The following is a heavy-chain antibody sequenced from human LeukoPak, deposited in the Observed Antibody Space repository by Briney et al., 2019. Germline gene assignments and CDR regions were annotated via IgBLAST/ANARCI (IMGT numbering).Heavy chain of an antibody. Sequence: GGSLRLSCAASGITFSSYGMSWVRQAPGKGLEWVSSISSTGGTTYYADSVKGRFTVSRDNSKNTLYLQMNSLRAEDTAVYYCAVLLWFGEFGDYWGQGTLVTVSS. CDR1: GITFSSYG. CDR3: AVLLWFGEFGDY. D-gene: IGHD3-10*01. CDR2: ISSTGGTT. J-gene: IGHJ4*02. V-gene: IGHV3-23*01.